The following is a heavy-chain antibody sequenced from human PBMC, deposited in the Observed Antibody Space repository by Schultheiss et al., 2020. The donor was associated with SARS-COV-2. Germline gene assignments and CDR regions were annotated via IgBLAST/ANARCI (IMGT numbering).Heavy chain of an antibody. CDR2: IYHSGST. Sequence: SCAVSGGSISSSNWWSWVRQPPGKGLEWIGEIYHSGSTNYNPSLKSRVTISVDTSKNQFSLKLSSVTAADTAVYYCARRGTIHYFYYMDVWGKGTTVTVSS. CDR1: GGSISSSNW. CDR3: ARRGTIHYFYYMDV. V-gene: IGHV4-4*02. J-gene: IGHJ6*03. D-gene: IGHD1-7*01.